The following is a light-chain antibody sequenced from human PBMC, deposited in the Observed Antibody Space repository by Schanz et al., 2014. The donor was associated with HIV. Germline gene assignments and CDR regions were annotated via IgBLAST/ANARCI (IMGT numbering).Light chain of an antibody. J-gene: IGLJ2*01. V-gene: IGLV2-14*03. CDR1: SRDVGGHNY. CDR3: SSFTRGTTPVI. CDR2: DVN. Sequence: QSALTQPASVSGSPGQSITIYCSGTSRDVGGHNYVSWYQQYPGKVPKLIIYDVNNRPSGISDRFSASKSGNTASLTVSGLQAEDEADYYCSSFTRGTTPVIFGGGTKLTVL.